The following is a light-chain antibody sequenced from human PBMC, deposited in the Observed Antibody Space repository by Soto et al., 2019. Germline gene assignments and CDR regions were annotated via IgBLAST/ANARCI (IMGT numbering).Light chain of an antibody. V-gene: IGKV3-20*01. J-gene: IGKJ1*01. Sequence: EIGLTQSPGTLSLSPGERATLSCRASQSLSSTYLAWYQQKPGQAPRLLIYGASSRATGIPDRFSGSGSGTDFALTISRLEPEDFAVYYCQHYGTSLRTFGQGTKVEI. CDR1: QSLSSTY. CDR3: QHYGTSLRT. CDR2: GAS.